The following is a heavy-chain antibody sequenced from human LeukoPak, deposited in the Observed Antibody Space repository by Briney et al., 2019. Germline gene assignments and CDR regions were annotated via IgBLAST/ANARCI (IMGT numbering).Heavy chain of an antibody. D-gene: IGHD3-10*01. CDR2: IQYSGST. Sequence: PSETLSLTCTVSGGFISSSYYWGWIRQHPGEGLEWIGYIQYSGSTYYNPSLNSRVIMSVDTSKNQFSLKLSSVTAADTAVYYCARDHYDGSGRPRHYFDYWGQGTLVTVSS. V-gene: IGHV4-31*03. CDR1: GGFISSSYY. CDR3: ARDHYDGSGRPRHYFDY. J-gene: IGHJ4*02.